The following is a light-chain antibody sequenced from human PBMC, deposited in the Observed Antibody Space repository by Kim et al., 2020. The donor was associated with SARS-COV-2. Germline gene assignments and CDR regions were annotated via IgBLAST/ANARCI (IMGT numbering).Light chain of an antibody. CDR3: QQSYSTPYT. CDR1: ISNY. Sequence: ISNYLNWYQQKPGKAPKLLLYTASTLHSGVPSRVSGSGSGTDFTLTISSLQPEDFATYYCQQSYSTPYTFGQGTKLEIK. J-gene: IGKJ2*01. V-gene: IGKV1-39*01. CDR2: TAS.